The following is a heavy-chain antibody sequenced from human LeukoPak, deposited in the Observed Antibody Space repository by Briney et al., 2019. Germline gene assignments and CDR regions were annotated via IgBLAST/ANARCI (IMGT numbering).Heavy chain of an antibody. CDR2: IYTSGST. V-gene: IGHV4-4*07. CDR1: GGSISSYY. Sequence: SETLSLTCTVSGGSISSYYWSWIRQPAGKGLEWIGRIYTSGSTNYNPSLKSRVTISVDTSKNQFSLKLSSVTAADTAVYYCARDSVRGFVVVTANAFDIWGQGTMVTVSS. J-gene: IGHJ3*02. D-gene: IGHD2-21*02. CDR3: ARDSVRGFVVVTANAFDI.